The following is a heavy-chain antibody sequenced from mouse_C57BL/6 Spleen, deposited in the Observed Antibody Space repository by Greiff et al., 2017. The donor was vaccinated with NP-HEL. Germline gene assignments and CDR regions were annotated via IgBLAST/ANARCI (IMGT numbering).Heavy chain of an antibody. CDR2: INPGSGGT. V-gene: IGHV1-54*01. CDR3: ARGITPRGAMDY. J-gene: IGHJ4*01. Sequence: QVQLQQSGAELVRPGTSVKVSCKASGYAFTNYLIEWVKQRPGQGLEWIGVINPGSGGTNYNEKFKGKATLTADKSSSTAYTQLSSLTSEDSAVYFCARGITPRGAMDYWGQGTSVTVSS. CDR1: GYAFTNYL. D-gene: IGHD1-1*01.